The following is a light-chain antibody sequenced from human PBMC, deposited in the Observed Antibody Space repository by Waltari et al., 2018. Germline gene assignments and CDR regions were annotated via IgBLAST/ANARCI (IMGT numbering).Light chain of an antibody. Sequence: DIVMTQSPDSLAVSLGERATINYKSSQSVLYRSNNKNYLAWYQQKPGQPPKLRIYWASTRESGFPDRFSGSGSGTDFTLTISSLQAGDVAVYYCQQYYSPLPTFGQGTRLEIK. CDR1: QSVLYRSNNKNY. J-gene: IGKJ5*01. V-gene: IGKV4-1*01. CDR3: QQYYSPLPT. CDR2: WAS.